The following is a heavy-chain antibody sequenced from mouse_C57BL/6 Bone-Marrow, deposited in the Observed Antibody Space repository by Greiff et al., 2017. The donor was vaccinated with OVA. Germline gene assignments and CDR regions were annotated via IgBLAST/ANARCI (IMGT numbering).Heavy chain of an antibody. V-gene: IGHV1-50*01. Sequence: QVQLQQPGAELVKPGASVKLSCKASGYTFTSYWMQWVKQRPGKGLEWIGEIDPSDSYTSYNQKFKGKATLTVDTSSSTAYMQLSSLTSEDSAFDVYASDGFYYYTMDYWGQGTSVTVSA. D-gene: IGHD2-3*01. CDR2: IDPSDSYT. CDR3: ASDGFYYYTMDY. CDR1: GYTFTSYW. J-gene: IGHJ4*01.